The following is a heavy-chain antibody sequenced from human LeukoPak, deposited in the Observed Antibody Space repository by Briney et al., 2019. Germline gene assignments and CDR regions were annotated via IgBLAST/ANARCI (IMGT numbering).Heavy chain of an antibody. D-gene: IGHD5-12*01. CDR1: GGSISSSSYY. CDR3: ARAKVATDFDY. V-gene: IGHV4-39*07. Sequence: SETLSLTCTVSGGSISSSSYYWGWIRQPPGKGLEWIGSIYYSGSTYYNPSLKSRVTISVDTSKNQFSLKLSSVTAADTAVYYCARAKVATDFDYWGQGTLVTVSS. J-gene: IGHJ4*02. CDR2: IYYSGST.